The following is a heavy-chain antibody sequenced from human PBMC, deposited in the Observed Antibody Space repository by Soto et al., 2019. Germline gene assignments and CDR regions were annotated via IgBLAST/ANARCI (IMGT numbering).Heavy chain of an antibody. V-gene: IGHV1-46*03. CDR1: GYTFINYY. D-gene: IGHD3-10*01. J-gene: IGHJ4*02. Sequence: QVQLVQSGAEVKKPGASVNISCKTAGYTFINYYIHWVRQAPGQGLEWVGTINPSGGRTTYAETCQGRLTVTRDTSTSTVYMALSSLTSEDMAMYYCTRRLRGSPSSFDYWGQGTLVTVSS. CDR2: INPSGGRT. CDR3: TRRLRGSPSSFDY.